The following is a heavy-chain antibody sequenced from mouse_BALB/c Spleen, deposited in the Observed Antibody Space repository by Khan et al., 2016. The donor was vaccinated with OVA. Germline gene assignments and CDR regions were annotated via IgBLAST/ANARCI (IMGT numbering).Heavy chain of an antibody. CDR1: GYSITSGYG. J-gene: IGHJ2*01. V-gene: IGHV3-2*02. Sequence: EVQLQESGPGLAKPSPSLSLTCTVTGYSITSGYGWNWIRQFPGNKLEWMGYISYSGSTNYNPSLKSRISFTRDTSKNQFFLQLNSVTTEDTATYYCARTARIKYWGQGTTLTVSS. CDR2: ISYSGST. D-gene: IGHD1-2*01. CDR3: ARTARIKY.